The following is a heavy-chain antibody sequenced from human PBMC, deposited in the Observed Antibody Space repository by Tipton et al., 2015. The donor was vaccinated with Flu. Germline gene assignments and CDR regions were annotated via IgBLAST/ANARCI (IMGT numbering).Heavy chain of an antibody. J-gene: IGHJ5*02. D-gene: IGHD4-11*01. Sequence: TLSLTCSVSGGSITAYYWGWIRQPPEKGLEWIGNIHRTGATYYKSSLKSRVTLSVDTSKNQFSLKLTSVTAADTAVYYCARRDYSNYVSEPKNWFDLWGQGTQVTVSS. CDR2: IHRTGAT. CDR1: GGSITAYY. CDR3: ARRDYSNYVSEPKNWFDL. V-gene: IGHV4-38-2*01.